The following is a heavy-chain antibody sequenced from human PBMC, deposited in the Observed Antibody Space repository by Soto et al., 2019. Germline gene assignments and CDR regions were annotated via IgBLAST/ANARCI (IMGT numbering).Heavy chain of an antibody. Sequence: VQLLESGGGLVQPGGSLRLSCAASGFTFSSDAMSWVRQPPGKGLEWVSAISGSGWVSAFSGSDGSTYYADSVKGRFTISRDNSQNTLYLQMNSLRVEDTAIYSCAKDGWDFWGPGTLVTVSS. J-gene: IGHJ4*02. CDR1: GFTFSSDA. CDR2: ISGSGWVSAFSGSDGST. CDR3: AKDGWDF. D-gene: IGHD2-2*03. V-gene: IGHV3-23*01.